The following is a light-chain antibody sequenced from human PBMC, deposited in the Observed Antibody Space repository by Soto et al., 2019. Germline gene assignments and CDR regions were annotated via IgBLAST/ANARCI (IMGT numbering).Light chain of an antibody. Sequence: EIVLTQSPGTLSLSPGERATLSCRASQSVSSSYLAWYQHKPGQAPRLLIYGASSRATGIPDRFSGSGSGTVFTLTINRLEPEDFAVHYCQQYGSSPHTFGQGTKLEIK. V-gene: IGKV3-20*01. CDR3: QQYGSSPHT. CDR2: GAS. CDR1: QSVSSSY. J-gene: IGKJ2*01.